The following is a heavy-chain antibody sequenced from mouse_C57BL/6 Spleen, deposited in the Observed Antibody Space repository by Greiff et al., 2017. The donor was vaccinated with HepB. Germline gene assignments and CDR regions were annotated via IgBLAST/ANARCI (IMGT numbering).Heavy chain of an antibody. J-gene: IGHJ1*03. D-gene: IGHD1-1*01. CDR3: ARMYYYGSSYFDV. CDR2: IDPNSGGT. V-gene: IGHV1-72*01. Sequence: VQLKQSGAELVKPGASVKLSCKASGYTFTSYWMHWVKQRPGRGLERIGRIDPNSGGTKYNEKFKSKATLTVDKPSSTAYMQLSSLTSEDSAVYYCARMYYYGSSYFDVWGTGTTVTVSS. CDR1: GYTFTSYW.